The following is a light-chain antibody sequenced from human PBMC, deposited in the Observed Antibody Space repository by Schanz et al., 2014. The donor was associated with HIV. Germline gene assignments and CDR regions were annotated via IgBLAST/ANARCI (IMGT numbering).Light chain of an antibody. V-gene: IGLV1-44*01. Sequence: QSVLTQPPSASGTPGQRVTISCSGSSSNIKMNAVNWHQHLPGSAPQLLIYSDNQRPSRVPDRFFGSKSGTSASLVISGLRSEDEADYSCAAWDDTLIAVVFGGGTKLTVL. CDR3: AAWDDTLIAVV. CDR2: SDN. J-gene: IGLJ2*01. CDR1: SSNIKMNA.